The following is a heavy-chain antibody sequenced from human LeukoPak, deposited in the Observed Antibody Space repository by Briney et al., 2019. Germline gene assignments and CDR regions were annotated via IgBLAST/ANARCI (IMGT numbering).Heavy chain of an antibody. CDR3: AKDQGSSGNAFDI. CDR2: ISYDGSNK. V-gene: IGHV3-30*18. D-gene: IGHD1-26*01. J-gene: IGHJ3*02. Sequence: PGGSLRLSCAASGFTFSSYGMHWVRQAPGKGLEWVAVISYDGSNKYYADSVKGRFTISRDNSKNTLYLQMNSLRAEDTAVYYCAKDQGSSGNAFDIWGQGTMVTVSS. CDR1: GFTFSSYG.